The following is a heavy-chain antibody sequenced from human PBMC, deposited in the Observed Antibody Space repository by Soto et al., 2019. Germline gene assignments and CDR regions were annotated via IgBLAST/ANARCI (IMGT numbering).Heavy chain of an antibody. CDR1: GFTFTSSA. CDR3: ATAGSLNSGSYLDAFDI. D-gene: IGHD1-26*01. V-gene: IGHV1-58*01. J-gene: IGHJ3*02. Sequence: SVKVSCKASGFTFTSSAVQWVRQARGQRLEWIGWIVVGSGNTNYAQKLQERVTITRDMSTSTAYMELSSLRSEDTAVYYCATAGSLNSGSYLDAFDIWGQGTMVTVSS. CDR2: IVVGSGNT.